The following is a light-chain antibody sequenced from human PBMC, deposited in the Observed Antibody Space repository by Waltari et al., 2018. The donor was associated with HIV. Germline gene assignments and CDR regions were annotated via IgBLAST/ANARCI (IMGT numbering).Light chain of an antibody. CDR3: QQRSNWPLAFT. CDR1: QSVSSY. V-gene: IGKV3-11*01. CDR2: DAS. J-gene: IGKJ3*01. Sequence: EIVLTQSPATLSLYPGERATLSCRASQSVSSYLAWYQQKPGQAPRLLIYDASNRATGIPARFSGSGSGTDFTLTISSLEPEDFAVYYCQQRSNWPLAFTFGPGTKVDIK.